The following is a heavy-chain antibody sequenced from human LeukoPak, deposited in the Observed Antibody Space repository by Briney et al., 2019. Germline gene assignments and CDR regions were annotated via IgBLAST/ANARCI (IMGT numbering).Heavy chain of an antibody. D-gene: IGHD5-18*01. Sequence: SETLSLTCTVSGGSISSYYWSWIRQPPGKGLEWIGYIYYSGSTNYNPSLKSRVTISVDTSKNQFSLKLSSVTAADTAVYYCARDLSVDTAFFDYWGQGTLVTVSS. CDR1: GGSISSYY. J-gene: IGHJ4*02. V-gene: IGHV4-59*01. CDR3: ARDLSVDTAFFDY. CDR2: IYYSGST.